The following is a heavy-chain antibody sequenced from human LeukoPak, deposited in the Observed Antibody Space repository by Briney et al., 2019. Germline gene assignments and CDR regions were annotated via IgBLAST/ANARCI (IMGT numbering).Heavy chain of an antibody. Sequence: GGSLRLSCAASGFTFDDYNMNWVRQAPGKGLEWVSHITSTSKTTYYAGSVKGRFTISRDNAKNSLYLQMNSLRAEDTAVYYCARDPVFGVGGNYFDSWGQGILVTVSS. CDR1: GFTFDDYN. CDR3: ARDPVFGVGGNYFDS. D-gene: IGHD3-3*01. CDR2: ITSTSKTT. J-gene: IGHJ4*02. V-gene: IGHV3-48*01.